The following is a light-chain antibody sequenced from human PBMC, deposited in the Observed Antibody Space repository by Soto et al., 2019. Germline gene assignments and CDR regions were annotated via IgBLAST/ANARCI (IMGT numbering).Light chain of an antibody. J-gene: IGLJ1*01. CDR3: SSYGGSNNYV. CDR2: EVS. V-gene: IGLV2-8*01. CDR1: SSDVGGYKY. Sequence: QSALTQPPSASGSPGQSVTISCTGTSSDVGGYKYVSWYQQHPGKAPKLMIYEVSKRPSGVPDRFSGSKSGNTASLTVSGLQAEDEADYYCSSYGGSNNYVFGTGTQVTVL.